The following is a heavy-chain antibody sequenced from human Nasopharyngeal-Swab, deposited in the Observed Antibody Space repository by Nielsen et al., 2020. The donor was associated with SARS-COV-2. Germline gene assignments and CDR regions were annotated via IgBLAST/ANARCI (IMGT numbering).Heavy chain of an antibody. CDR3: AKDISPLIAVAGYFDY. D-gene: IGHD6-19*01. CDR2: ISWNSGSI. CDR1: GFIFHDYA. V-gene: IGHV3-9*01. Sequence: GGSLRLSCAASGFIFHDYAMHWVRQAPGKGLEWVSGISWNSGSIGYADSVKGRFTISRDNAKNSLYLQMNSLRAEDTALYYCAKDISPLIAVAGYFDYWGQGTLVTVSS. J-gene: IGHJ4*02.